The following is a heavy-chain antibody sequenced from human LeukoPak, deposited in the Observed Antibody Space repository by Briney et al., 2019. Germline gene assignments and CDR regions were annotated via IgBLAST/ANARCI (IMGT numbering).Heavy chain of an antibody. CDR2: SRNKAKSHTT. CDR1: GFTFSDRD. V-gene: IGHV3-72*01. D-gene: IGHD5-18*01. CDR3: ALWSYYYYGLDV. Sequence: GGSLRLSCAASGFTFSDRDMDWVRQAPGKGLEWVGRSRNKAKSHTTEYAASVKGRFTISRDNSNNSVWLQMNSLKTEDTAVYYCALWSYYYYGLDVWGQGTTVTVSS. J-gene: IGHJ6*02.